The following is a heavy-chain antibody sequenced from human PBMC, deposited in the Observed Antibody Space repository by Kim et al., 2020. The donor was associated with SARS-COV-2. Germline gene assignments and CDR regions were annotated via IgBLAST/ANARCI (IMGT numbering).Heavy chain of an antibody. J-gene: IGHJ4*02. D-gene: IGHD3-10*01. CDR1: GFTFSSYG. CDR2: IWYDGSKK. CDR3: AKDLGPKDSGSFIY. V-gene: IGHV3-33*06. Sequence: GGSLRLSCETSGFTFSSYGMHWVRQAPGKGLEWVAVIWYDGSKKYYRDSVKGRFTIFRDNSKNTLFLQMNSLRAEDTAVYYCAKDLGPKDSGSFIYWGQGTLVTVSS.